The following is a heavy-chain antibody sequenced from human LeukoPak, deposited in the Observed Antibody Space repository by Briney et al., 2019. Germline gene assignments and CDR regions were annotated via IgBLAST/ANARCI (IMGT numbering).Heavy chain of an antibody. CDR1: GGSFSGYY. Sequence: SETLSLTCAVYGGSFSGYYWSWIRQPPGKGLEWIGEINHSGSTNYNPSLKSRVTISVDTSKNQFSLKLSSVTAADTAVYYCARSGGYYYYYYGMDVWAKGPRSPSP. CDR3: ARSGGYYYYYYGMDV. V-gene: IGHV4-34*01. CDR2: INHSGST. J-gene: IGHJ6*02. D-gene: IGHD2-15*01.